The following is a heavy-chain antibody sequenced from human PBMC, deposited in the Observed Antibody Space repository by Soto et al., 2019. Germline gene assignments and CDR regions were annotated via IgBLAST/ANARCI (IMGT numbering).Heavy chain of an antibody. CDR3: AKDSEELLQVGYYYYAMDV. CDR1: GFTFSSYG. V-gene: IGHV3-30*18. CDR2: ISYDGSNK. Sequence: GGSLRLSCAASGFTFSSYGMHWVRQAPGKGLEWVAVISYDGSNKYYADSVKGRFTISRDNSKNTLYLQMNSLRAEDTAVYYCAKDSEELLQVGYYYYAMDVWCQGTRITVSS. D-gene: IGHD2-15*01. J-gene: IGHJ6*02.